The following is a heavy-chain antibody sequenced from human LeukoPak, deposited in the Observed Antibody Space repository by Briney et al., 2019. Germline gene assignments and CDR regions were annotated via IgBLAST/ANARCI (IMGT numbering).Heavy chain of an antibody. CDR3: ARAGRGLRYFDWLTYDY. CDR2: INSDGSST. Sequence: GGSLRLSCAASGFTFSSYWMHWVRQAPGKGLVWASHINSDGSSTTYADSVKGRFTISRDNAKNTLYLQMNSLRAEDTAVYYCARAGRGLRYFDWLTYDYWGQGTLVTVSS. J-gene: IGHJ4*02. CDR1: GFTFSSYW. D-gene: IGHD3-9*01. V-gene: IGHV3-74*01.